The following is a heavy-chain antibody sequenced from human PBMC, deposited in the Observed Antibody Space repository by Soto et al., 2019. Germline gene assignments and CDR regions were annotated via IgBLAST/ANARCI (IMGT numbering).Heavy chain of an antibody. CDR1: GGSVSSGSYY. J-gene: IGHJ4*02. Sequence: QVQLQESGPGLVKPSETLSLTCTVSGGSVSSGSYYWSWIRQPPGKGLEWIGYIYYSGSTNYNPSLKSRVTISVDTSKNQSSLKLSSVTAADTAVYYCARVTYYDSSGYPIWGQGTLVTVSS. V-gene: IGHV4-61*01. CDR3: ARVTYYDSSGYPI. D-gene: IGHD3-22*01. CDR2: IYYSGST.